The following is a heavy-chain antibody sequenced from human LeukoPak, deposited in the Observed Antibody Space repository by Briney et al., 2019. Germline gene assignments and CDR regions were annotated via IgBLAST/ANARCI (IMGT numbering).Heavy chain of an antibody. CDR2: ISVFNGNT. Sequence: ASVKVSCKATGYTLASYGISWVRQAPGQGLEWMGWISVFNGNTNYAQKFQGRVTMTTDTPTSTAYMELRSLRSDDTAVYYCANTAARCSSTSCYSPDYYYYYMDVWGKGTTVTVSS. J-gene: IGHJ6*03. CDR1: GYTLASYG. CDR3: ANTAARCSSTSCYSPDYYYYYMDV. V-gene: IGHV1-18*01. D-gene: IGHD2-2*01.